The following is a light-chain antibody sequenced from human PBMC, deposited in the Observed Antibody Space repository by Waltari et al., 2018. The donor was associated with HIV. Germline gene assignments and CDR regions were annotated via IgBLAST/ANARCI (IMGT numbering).Light chain of an antibody. CDR2: AAS. CDR1: QGVRNE. V-gene: IGKV1-17*02. CDR3: LQHNSYPLIT. Sequence: DIQMTQSPSSLSASVGGRVTVTGRTSQGVRNELGWFQQKPGQAPQRLIYAASHLQSGVPSRFSGSGSETYFTLTITDLQPEDSATYFCLQHNSYPLITFGQGTRLEI. J-gene: IGKJ5*01.